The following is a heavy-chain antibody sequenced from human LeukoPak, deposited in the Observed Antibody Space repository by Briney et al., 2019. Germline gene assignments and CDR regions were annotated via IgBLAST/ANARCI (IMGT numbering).Heavy chain of an antibody. Sequence: ASVKVSCKTSGYTFTDYNIHWVRQAPGQGLEWMGWISPNSGGTNYAQRFQGMVTMTRDTSISTDYIDLSSLKSDDTATYYCSVWFGELSHWGQGTLVTVSS. CDR3: SVWFGELSH. V-gene: IGHV1-2*02. D-gene: IGHD3-10*01. CDR1: GYTFTDYN. CDR2: ISPNSGGT. J-gene: IGHJ4*02.